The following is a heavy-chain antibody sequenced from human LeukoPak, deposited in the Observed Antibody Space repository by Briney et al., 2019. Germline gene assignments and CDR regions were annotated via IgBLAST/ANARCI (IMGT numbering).Heavy chain of an antibody. V-gene: IGHV4-39*07. CDR3: ARSDGYGLVGI. CDR1: GASINSGSNY. J-gene: IGHJ3*02. Sequence: SETLSLTCRVSGASINSGSNYWGWIRQPPGKALEWIGSIYSSGSTYYNPSLKSRVIIMIDTPKNHFSLTLSSVTAADTAVYYCARSDGYGLVGIWGQGTMVTVSS. CDR2: IYSSGST. D-gene: IGHD3-10*01.